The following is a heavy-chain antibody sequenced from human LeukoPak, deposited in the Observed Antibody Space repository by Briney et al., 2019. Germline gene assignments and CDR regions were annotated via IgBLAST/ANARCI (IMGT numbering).Heavy chain of an antibody. D-gene: IGHD3-10*01. CDR1: GYTFNTFD. CDR2: VNPYNDKT. J-gene: IGHJ6*03. V-gene: IGHV1-8*03. CDR3: ARGRRLRGVTSRPIYYYYYMDV. Sequence: ASVTLSCKASGYTFNTFDINWVRQATGQGPEWMGWVNPYNDKTVYAPKFQGRVSISSNSSITTAYMEFSGLKSDDTAVYYCARGRRLRGVTSRPIYYYYYMDVWGGGTTVTVSS.